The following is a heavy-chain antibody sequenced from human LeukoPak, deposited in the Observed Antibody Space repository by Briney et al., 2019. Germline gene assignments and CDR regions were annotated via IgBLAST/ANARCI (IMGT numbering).Heavy chain of an antibody. J-gene: IGHJ4*02. D-gene: IGHD2-2*01. CDR1: AYSISSGYY. Sequence: SETLSLTCTVSAYSISSGYYWGWIRQPPGKGLEWIGSIYHSGSTYYNPSLKSRVTISIDTSKNQFSLNRTSVTAADTAVYYCARQYEYWGQGTLITVSS. V-gene: IGHV4-38-2*02. CDR3: ARQYEY. CDR2: IYHSGST.